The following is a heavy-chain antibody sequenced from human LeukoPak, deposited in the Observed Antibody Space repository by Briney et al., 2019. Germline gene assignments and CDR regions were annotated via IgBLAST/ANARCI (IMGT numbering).Heavy chain of an antibody. CDR2: IKEDGSEK. CDR1: GFTFSNYW. CDR3: ARDRLRLGELPILNKKNNYFDY. V-gene: IGHV3-7*01. D-gene: IGHD3-16*01. J-gene: IGHJ4*02. Sequence: GGSLRLSCAASGFTFSNYWMNWVRQAPGKGLEWVANIKEDGSEKYYVDSVKGRFTISRDNAKNSLYLQMNSLRADDTAVYYCARDRLRLGELPILNKKNNYFDYWGQGTLVTVSS.